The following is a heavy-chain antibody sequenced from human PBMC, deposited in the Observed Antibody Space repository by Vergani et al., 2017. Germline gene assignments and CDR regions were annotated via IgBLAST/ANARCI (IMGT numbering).Heavy chain of an antibody. J-gene: IGHJ5*02. Sequence: VQLVESGGGLVKPGGSLRLSCAASGFTFSSYGMHWVRQAPGKGLEWVAVISYDGSNKYYADSVKGRFTISRDNSKNTLYLQMNSLRAEDTAVYYCARETGVEYGSGSYITTVGFFDPWGQGTLVTVSS. CDR2: ISYDGSNK. V-gene: IGHV3-30*03. CDR3: ARETGVEYGSGSYITTVGFFDP. CDR1: GFTFSSYG. D-gene: IGHD3-10*01.